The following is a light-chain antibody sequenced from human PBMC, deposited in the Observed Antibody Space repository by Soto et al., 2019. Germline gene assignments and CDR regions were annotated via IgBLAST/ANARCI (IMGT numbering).Light chain of an antibody. CDR1: QSVSSN. J-gene: IGKJ1*01. V-gene: IGKV3-15*01. CDR2: GAS. Sequence: EIVMTQSPATLSVSPGERATLSCRASQSVSSNLTWYQQKPGQATRLLIYGASTRATGIPARFSGSGSGTEFTLTISSLQSEDFAVYYCQQYNKWPWTFGQGTKVDIK. CDR3: QQYNKWPWT.